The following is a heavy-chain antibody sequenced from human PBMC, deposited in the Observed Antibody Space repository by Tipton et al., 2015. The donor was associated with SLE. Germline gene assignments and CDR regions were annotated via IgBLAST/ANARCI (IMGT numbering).Heavy chain of an antibody. CDR3: ARDLGELSLYYYYGMDV. D-gene: IGHD3-16*02. Sequence: GSLRLSCAASGFDFSYYAMQWVRQAPGKGLEWVSVISGGGDSTSYADSVKGRFTISRDNSKNTLYLQMDSLRGEDTAVYYCARDLGELSLYYYYGMDVWGQGTTVTVSS. J-gene: IGHJ6*02. CDR1: GFDFSYYA. CDR2: ISGGGDST. V-gene: IGHV3-23*01.